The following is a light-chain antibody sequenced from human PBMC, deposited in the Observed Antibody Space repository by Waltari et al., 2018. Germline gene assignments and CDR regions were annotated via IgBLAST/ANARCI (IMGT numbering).Light chain of an antibody. V-gene: IGKV1-9*01. CDR1: PGSNSY. CDR2: GTS. J-gene: IGKJ5*01. CDR3: QQLKSFLFT. Sequence: DIQLTQSPSFLSASVGDRVTITCRASPGSNSYLAWYQQKPGKAPKLLIYGTSTLQSGVPSRFSGSGSGTEFTLTISSLQPEDFATYYCQQLKSFLFTFGQGTRLDIK.